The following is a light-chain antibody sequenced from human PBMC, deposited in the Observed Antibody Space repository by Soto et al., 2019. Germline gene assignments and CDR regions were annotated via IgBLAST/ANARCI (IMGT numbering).Light chain of an antibody. CDR2: WAS. V-gene: IGKV4-1*01. CDR1: QSVLYSSNNKNY. CDR3: QQSYSTPYT. Sequence: DIVMTQSPDSLAVSLGERATINCKSSQSVLYSSNNKNYLAWYQQKPGQPPKLLIYWASTRESGVPDRFSGSGSGTDFTLTISSLQPEDFATYYCQQSYSTPYTFGQGTKVDIK. J-gene: IGKJ2*01.